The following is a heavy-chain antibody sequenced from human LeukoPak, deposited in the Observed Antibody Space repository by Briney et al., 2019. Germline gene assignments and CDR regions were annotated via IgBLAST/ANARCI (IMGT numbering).Heavy chain of an antibody. CDR1: GFTFSSSA. D-gene: IGHD3-10*01. J-gene: IGHJ4*02. CDR3: ATANPTPRGINFDF. Sequence: GGSLRLSCSASGFTFSSSAMSWVRQAPGKGLQWLSSINGGDYSTYYTDSVKGRFTISRASSKNVLYLQMNSLTTDDTAIYYCATANPTPRGINFDFWGQGALVTVSS. CDR2: INGGDYST. V-gene: IGHV3-23*01.